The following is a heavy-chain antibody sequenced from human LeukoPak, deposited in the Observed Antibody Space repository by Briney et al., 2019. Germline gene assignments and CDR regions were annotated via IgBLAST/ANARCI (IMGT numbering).Heavy chain of an antibody. CDR2: IYHSGST. J-gene: IGHJ4*02. CDR3: ARGTITTVTDS. Sequence: SQTLSLTCAVSGGSISSGGYSWSWIRQPPGKGLEWIGYIYHSGSTYYNPSLKSRVTISVDESKTQLSLRLESVTAADTAVYYCARGTITTVTDSWGPGTLVTVSS. V-gene: IGHV4-30-2*01. CDR1: GGSISSGGYS. D-gene: IGHD4-17*01.